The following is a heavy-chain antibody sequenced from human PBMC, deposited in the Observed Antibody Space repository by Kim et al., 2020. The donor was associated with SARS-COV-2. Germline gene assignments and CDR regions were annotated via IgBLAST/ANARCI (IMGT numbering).Heavy chain of an antibody. J-gene: IGHJ4*02. D-gene: IGHD6-13*01. Sequence: TGRFTISRDNAKNSLYLQMNSLRAEDTAVYYCARATRGGIAAAASDYFDYWGQGTLVTVSS. CDR3: ARATRGGIAAAASDYFDY. V-gene: IGHV3-11*06.